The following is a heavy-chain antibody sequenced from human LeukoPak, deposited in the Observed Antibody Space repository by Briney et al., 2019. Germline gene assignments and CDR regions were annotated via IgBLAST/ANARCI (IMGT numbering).Heavy chain of an antibody. CDR1: GFTFSSYA. CDR2: ISGSGGST. D-gene: IGHD3-22*01. CDR3: ARPAYYYDSSRQYFDY. Sequence: LAGGSLRLSCAASGFTFSSYAMSWVLQAPGKGLEWVSAISGSGGSTYYADSVKGRFTISRDNSKNTLYLQMNSLRAEDTAVYYCARPAYYYDSSRQYFDYWGQGTLVTVSS. J-gene: IGHJ4*02. V-gene: IGHV3-23*01.